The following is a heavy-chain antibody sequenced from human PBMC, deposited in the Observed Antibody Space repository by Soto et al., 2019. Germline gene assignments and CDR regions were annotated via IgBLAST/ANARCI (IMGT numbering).Heavy chain of an antibody. V-gene: IGHV1-69*08. J-gene: IGHJ6*03. D-gene: IGHD1-1*01. CDR1: GGTFSSYT. CDR2: IIPILGIA. Sequence: QVQLVQSGAEVTKPGSSVKVSCKASGGTFSSYTISWVRQAPGQGLEWMGRIIPILGIANYAQKFQGRVTITADKSTSTAYMELSSLRSEDTAVYYCARDAGPSGYDLENWNDFENYYYMDVWGKGTTVTVSS. CDR3: ARDAGPSGYDLENWNDFENYYYMDV.